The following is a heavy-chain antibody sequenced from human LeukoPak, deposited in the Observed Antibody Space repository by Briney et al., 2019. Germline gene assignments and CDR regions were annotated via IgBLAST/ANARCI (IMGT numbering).Heavy chain of an antibody. D-gene: IGHD1-26*01. Sequence: GGSLRLSCAASGFTFSSYSMNWVRQAPGKGLEWVSHITASGTAMFYADSVKGRFTISRDNAKNSLYLQMNSLRDEDTAVYYCASSGSYRFDYWGQGTLVTVSS. V-gene: IGHV3-48*02. J-gene: IGHJ4*02. CDR2: ITASGTAM. CDR3: ASSGSYRFDY. CDR1: GFTFSSYS.